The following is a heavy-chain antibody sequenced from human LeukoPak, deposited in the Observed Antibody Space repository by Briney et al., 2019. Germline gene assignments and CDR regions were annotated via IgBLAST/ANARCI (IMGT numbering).Heavy chain of an antibody. CDR1: GFTFSSYW. V-gene: IGHV3-7*03. J-gene: IGHJ4*02. CDR3: ARSSSGWEDFDY. CDR2: IKQDGSEK. Sequence: PGGSLRLSCAASGFTFSSYWMSWVRQAPGKGLEWVANIKQDGSEKYYVDSVKGRLTISRDSAKNSLYLQMNSLRAEDTAVYYCARSSSGWEDFDYWGQGTLVTVSS. D-gene: IGHD6-19*01.